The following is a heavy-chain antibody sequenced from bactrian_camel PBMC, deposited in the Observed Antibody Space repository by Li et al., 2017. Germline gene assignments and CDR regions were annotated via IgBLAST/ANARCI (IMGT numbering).Heavy chain of an antibody. Sequence: QVQLVESGGGSVQAGGSLRLSCAVSGYVSSTGCMGWFRQPAGKEREPVATIDSDYSTTYANSVKGRFTISKDNAKNTVSLEMTSLTPEDTAVYYCAADPAEETSGEWCFIRQNYNFGQGTQVTVS. CDR2: IDSDYST. J-gene: IGHJ4*01. V-gene: IGHV3S53*01. D-gene: IGHD3*01. CDR1: GYVSSTGC.